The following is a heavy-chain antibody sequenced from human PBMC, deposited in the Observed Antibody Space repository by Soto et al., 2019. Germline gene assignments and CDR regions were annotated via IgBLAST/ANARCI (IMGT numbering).Heavy chain of an antibody. CDR2: INPNSGVT. V-gene: IGHV1-2*04. CDR3: ARESVGATATLDYYYFYMDV. D-gene: IGHD1-26*01. Sequence: QVQLVQSGAEVRKPGASVTVSCRSSGDSFNDYYIHWVRQAPGQGLEWMGWINPNSGVTKYAQKFHGWVSMTRDTSIRTVYMQLSRLRSDDTAVYYCARESVGATATLDYYYFYMDVWGTGTTVTVSS. CDR1: GDSFNDYY. J-gene: IGHJ6*03.